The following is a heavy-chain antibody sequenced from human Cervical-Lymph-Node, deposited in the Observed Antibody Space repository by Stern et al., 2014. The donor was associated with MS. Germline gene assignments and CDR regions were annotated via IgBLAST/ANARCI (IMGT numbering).Heavy chain of an antibody. Sequence: QDELVQSGAEVKEPGSSAKVFCTAFGGTSSSYAINWVRQPPGQGLEWMGRFLRLFATAQYAREFQGRVTITADDSTSTAYMELSSLRSEDSAVYYCARRELIGTNYYHYGVDVWGQGTTVTVSS. CDR2: FLRLFATA. V-gene: IGHV1-69*12. CDR1: GGTSSSYA. J-gene: IGHJ6*02. CDR3: ARRELIGTNYYHYGVDV. D-gene: IGHD3-10*01.